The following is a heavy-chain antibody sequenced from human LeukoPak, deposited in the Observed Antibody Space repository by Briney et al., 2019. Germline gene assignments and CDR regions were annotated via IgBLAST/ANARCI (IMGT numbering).Heavy chain of an antibody. J-gene: IGHJ3*02. Sequence: GASVKVSCEASGYTFIGHFIHWVRQAPGQGLEWLGRINPTTGDTDFAEKFQGRVSLTTDTSINSAYLKLSSLKSEDTAVYYCARGLAESKIFGVSVRVVGAEAFFIWGLGSLVTVSS. V-gene: IGHV1-2*06. CDR2: INPTTGDT. CDR1: GYTFIGHF. D-gene: IGHD3-3*01. CDR3: ARGLAESKIFGVSVRVVGAEAFFI.